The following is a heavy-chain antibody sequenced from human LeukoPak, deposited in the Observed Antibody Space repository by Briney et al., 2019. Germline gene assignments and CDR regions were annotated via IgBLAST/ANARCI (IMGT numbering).Heavy chain of an antibody. CDR1: GYTFTSYG. V-gene: IGHV1-18*01. Sequence: ASVKVSCKASGYTFTSYGISWVRQAPGQGLEWMGWISAYNGNTNYAQKLQGRVTMTTDTSTSTAYMELRSLRSDDTAVYYCAREQLWFGAYYFDYWGQGTLVTVSS. J-gene: IGHJ4*02. D-gene: IGHD3-10*01. CDR2: ISAYNGNT. CDR3: AREQLWFGAYYFDY.